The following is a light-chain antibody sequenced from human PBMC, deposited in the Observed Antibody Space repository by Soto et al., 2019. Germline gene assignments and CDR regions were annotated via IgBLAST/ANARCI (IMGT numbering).Light chain of an antibody. CDR3: KQYGSSMGPDT. V-gene: IGKV3-20*01. CDR1: QSVSSSF. Sequence: EIVLTQSPGTLSLSPGESATLSCRASQSVSSSFLAWYQQKPGQAPRLLIYGASNRATGIPDRFSGGGSGTDFTLTISRREPDDFAVYYCKQYGSSMGPDTFGQGTKLEIK. J-gene: IGKJ2*01. CDR2: GAS.